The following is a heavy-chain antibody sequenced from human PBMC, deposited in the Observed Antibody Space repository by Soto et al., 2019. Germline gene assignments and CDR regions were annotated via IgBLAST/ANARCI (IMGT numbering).Heavy chain of an antibody. J-gene: IGHJ1*01. CDR2: ISYSGGP. CDR3: ARAWEF. Sequence: PSETLSLTCTVSGVSVSRDYQWIWIRQPPGKGLEWIGHISYSGGPYYHPSLRSRLSISVDTSKNQFSLKVKSVTAADTAVYYCARAWEFWGQGTLVTVSS. V-gene: IGHV4-30-4*01. CDR1: GVSVSRDYQ. D-gene: IGHD1-26*01.